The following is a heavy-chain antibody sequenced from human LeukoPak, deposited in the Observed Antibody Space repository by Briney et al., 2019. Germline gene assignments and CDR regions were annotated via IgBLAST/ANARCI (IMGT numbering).Heavy chain of an antibody. V-gene: IGHV1-69*05. CDR3: ARMRDSSSWQNYYYYYMDV. Sequence: GSSVKVSCKASGGTFSSYAISWVRQAPGQGLEWMGGIIPIFGTANYAQKFQGRVTITTDESTSTAYMELSSLRSEDTAVYHCARMRDSSSWQNYYYYYMDVWGKGTTVTVSS. CDR1: GGTFSSYA. J-gene: IGHJ6*03. CDR2: IIPIFGTA. D-gene: IGHD6-13*01.